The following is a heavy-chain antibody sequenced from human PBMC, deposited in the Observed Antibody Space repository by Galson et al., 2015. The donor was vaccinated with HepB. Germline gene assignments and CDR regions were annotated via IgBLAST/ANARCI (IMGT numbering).Heavy chain of an antibody. J-gene: IGHJ3*02. D-gene: IGHD2-15*01. V-gene: IGHV1-69*04. CDR1: GGTFSSYA. CDR3: ATEVVVSPNGDYDAFDI. CDR2: IIPILGIA. Sequence: SVKVSCKASGGTFSSYAISWVRQAPGQGLEWMGRIIPILGIANYAQKFQGRVTITADKSTSTAYMELSSLRSEDTAVYYCATEVVVSPNGDYDAFDIWGQGTMVTVSS.